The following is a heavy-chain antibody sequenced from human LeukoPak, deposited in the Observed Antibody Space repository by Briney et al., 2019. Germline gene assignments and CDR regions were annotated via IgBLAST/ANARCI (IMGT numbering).Heavy chain of an antibody. V-gene: IGHV4-4*07. CDR3: ARLSPNRWFDP. Sequence: PSETLSLTCTVSGGSMSSDYWSWIRQPAGKGLEYIGRIYTSGSTNYNPPRKSRVTMSLDTSKNHFSLKLSSVTAADTAVYYCARLSPNRWFDPWGQGTLVIVSS. CDR1: GGSMSSDY. D-gene: IGHD1-14*01. CDR2: IYTSGST. J-gene: IGHJ5*02.